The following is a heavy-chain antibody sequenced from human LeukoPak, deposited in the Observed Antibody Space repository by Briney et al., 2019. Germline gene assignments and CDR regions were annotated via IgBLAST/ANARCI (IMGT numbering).Heavy chain of an antibody. J-gene: IGHJ6*04. D-gene: IGHD2-2*01. Sequence: SETLSLTRAVYGGSFSGYYWSLIRQPPGKGLEWIGEINHSGSTNYNPSLKSRVTISVDTSKNQFSLKLSSVTAADTAVYYCARGYGQVPAAMQKAYYYYYGMDVWGKGTTVTVSS. V-gene: IGHV4-34*01. CDR2: INHSGST. CDR3: ARGYGQVPAAMQKAYYYYYGMDV. CDR1: GGSFSGYY.